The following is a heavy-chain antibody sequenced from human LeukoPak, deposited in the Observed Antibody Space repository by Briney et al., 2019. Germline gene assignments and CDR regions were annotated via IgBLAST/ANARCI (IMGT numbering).Heavy chain of an antibody. Sequence: GASVKVSCKASGYTFTSYYMHWVRQAPGQGLEWMGWINPNSGGTDYAQKFQGRVTMTRDTSISTAYMELSRLTTDDTAVYYCARGPMVRGLITYAEYFQHWGQGTLVTVSS. CDR1: GYTFTSYY. CDR3: ARGPMVRGLITYAEYFQH. V-gene: IGHV1-2*02. J-gene: IGHJ1*01. D-gene: IGHD3-10*01. CDR2: INPNSGGT.